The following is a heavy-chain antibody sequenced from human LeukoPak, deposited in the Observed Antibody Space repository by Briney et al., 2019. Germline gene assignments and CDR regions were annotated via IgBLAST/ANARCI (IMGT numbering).Heavy chain of an antibody. Sequence: PSETLSLTCTVSGGSISSGGYYWSWIRQHPGKGLEWIGYIYYSGSTYYNPSLKSRVTISVDTSKNQFSLELSSVTAADTAVYYCARVSYGGNSGWFDPWGQGTLVTVSS. D-gene: IGHD4-23*01. CDR2: IYYSGST. J-gene: IGHJ5*02. CDR3: ARVSYGGNSGWFDP. V-gene: IGHV4-31*03. CDR1: GGSISSGGYY.